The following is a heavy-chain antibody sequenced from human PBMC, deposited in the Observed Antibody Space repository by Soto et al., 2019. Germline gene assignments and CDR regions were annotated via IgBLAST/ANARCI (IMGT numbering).Heavy chain of an antibody. CDR3: ASWPTHTIDY. CDR2: IYYSGST. Sequence: SETLSLTCTGSGGSLSSGGYYLSWIRQPPGKGLEWIGYIYYSGSTNYNPSLKSRVTISVDTSKNQFSLKLSSVTAADTAVYYCASWPTHTIDYCGQGTLVTVSS. D-gene: IGHD4-4*01. V-gene: IGHV4-61*08. J-gene: IGHJ4*02. CDR1: GGSLSSGGYY.